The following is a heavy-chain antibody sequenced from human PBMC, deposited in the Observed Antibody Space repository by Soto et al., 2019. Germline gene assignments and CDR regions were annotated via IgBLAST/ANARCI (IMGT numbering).Heavy chain of an antibody. CDR1: GFTFSSYD. D-gene: IGHD3-22*01. CDR2: ISRSSTYI. Sequence: GGSLRLSCAASGFTFSSYDMYWVRQAPGKGLEWVSSISRSSTYINYADSVKGRFTISRDNAKNSLYLQMSSLRAEDTAIYYCSVDNSASYPFKYYYYGLDVWGQGTSVTVSS. V-gene: IGHV3-21*01. J-gene: IGHJ6*02. CDR3: SVDNSASYPFKYYYYGLDV.